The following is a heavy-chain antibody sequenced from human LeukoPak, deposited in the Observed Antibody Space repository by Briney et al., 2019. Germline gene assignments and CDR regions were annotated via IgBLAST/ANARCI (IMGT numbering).Heavy chain of an antibody. Sequence: PSETLSLTCAVYGGSFSGYYWSWIRQPPGKGLEWIGEINHSGSTNCNPSLKSRVTISVDTSKNQFSLKLSSVTAADTAVYYCARGGGRRQWLVFLYFDYWGQGTLVTVSS. J-gene: IGHJ4*02. D-gene: IGHD6-19*01. CDR2: INHSGST. CDR1: GGSFSGYY. CDR3: ARGGGRRQWLVFLYFDY. V-gene: IGHV4-34*01.